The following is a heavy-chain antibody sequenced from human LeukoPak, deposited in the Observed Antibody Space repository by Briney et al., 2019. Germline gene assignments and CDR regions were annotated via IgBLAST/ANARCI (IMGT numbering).Heavy chain of an antibody. CDR3: AREYSGSQDGFDI. CDR1: GYSISSGSY. CDR2: IFQSGHT. J-gene: IGHJ3*02. Sequence: SETLSLTCNVSGYSISSGSYWGWIRQPPGKGLEWIGSIFQSGHTYYNPSLKSRVAMSVDTSKNQFSLKLSSVTAADTAVYYCAREYSGSQDGFDIWGQGTMVTVSS. V-gene: IGHV4-38-2*02. D-gene: IGHD1-26*01.